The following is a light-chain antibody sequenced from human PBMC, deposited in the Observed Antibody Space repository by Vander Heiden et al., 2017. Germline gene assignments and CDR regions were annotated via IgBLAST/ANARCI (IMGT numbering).Light chain of an antibody. V-gene: IGKV1-27*01. Sequence: DVQLTQSPSFFSAPVGGTLPITCRASQALSIQLASYQHRQGHAPKLLIDAAYTLQSGVPSRFSGGGSGTDFPLTISGLQAEDVANYYCQKYNAGVTFGPGTKVDLK. J-gene: IGKJ3*01. CDR2: AAY. CDR3: QKYNAGVT. CDR1: QALSIQ.